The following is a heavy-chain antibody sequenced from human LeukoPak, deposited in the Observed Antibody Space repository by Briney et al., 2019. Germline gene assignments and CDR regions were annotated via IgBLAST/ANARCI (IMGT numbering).Heavy chain of an antibody. J-gene: IGHJ4*02. V-gene: IGHV3-21*01. CDR1: GFTFSSYS. CDR3: ATGRSCTTCYLPDY. D-gene: IGHD2-2*01. CDR2: ISSSSSYI. Sequence: GGSLRLSCAASGFTFSSYSMNWVRQAPGKGLEWVSSISSSSSYIYYADSVKGRFTISRDNAKNSLYLQMNSLRAEDTAVYHCATGRSCTTCYLPDYWGQGTLVTVSS.